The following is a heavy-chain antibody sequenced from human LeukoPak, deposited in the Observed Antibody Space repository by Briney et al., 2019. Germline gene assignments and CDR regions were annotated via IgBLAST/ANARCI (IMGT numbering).Heavy chain of an antibody. D-gene: IGHD5-18*01. V-gene: IGHV3-21*04. CDR1: GFTFSSYS. J-gene: IGHJ4*02. Sequence: GGSLRLSCAASGFTFSSYSMQWVRQAPGKGLEWVSSISSSSSYIYYADSVKGRFTISRDNAKNSLYLQMNSLRAEDTAVYYCAKTSPGYTYGLLDYWGQGTLVTVSS. CDR3: AKTSPGYTYGLLDY. CDR2: ISSSSSYI.